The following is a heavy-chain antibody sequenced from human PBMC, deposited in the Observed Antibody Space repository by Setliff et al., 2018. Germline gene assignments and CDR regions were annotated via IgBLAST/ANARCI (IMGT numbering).Heavy chain of an antibody. Sequence: SVKVSCKASGDTFSTYALSWVRQAPGQGLEWMGGIIPLLETAKYAQKFQGRVTITADKSTSTGYMELRSLRADDTAVYYCARLQAIFGVFKDGDWFDPWGQGTLVTVSS. CDR2: IIPLLETA. V-gene: IGHV1-69*06. CDR3: ARLQAIFGVFKDGDWFDP. J-gene: IGHJ5*02. CDR1: GDTFSTYA. D-gene: IGHD3-3*01.